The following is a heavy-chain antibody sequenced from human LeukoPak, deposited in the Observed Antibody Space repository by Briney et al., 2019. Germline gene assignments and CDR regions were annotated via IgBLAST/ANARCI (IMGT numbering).Heavy chain of an antibody. CDR3: ARDVLNFRTNYYGSGSPRWFDP. Sequence: GGSLRLSCAASGFNFNTYWMSWVRQAPGKGLEWVANIKQDGSEKFYVDSMKGRFTISRDNSKNSLYLQMNSLRAEDTAVYYCARDVLNFRTNYYGSGSPRWFDPWGQGTLVTVSS. J-gene: IGHJ5*02. CDR1: GFNFNTYW. CDR2: IKQDGSEK. D-gene: IGHD3-10*01. V-gene: IGHV3-7*03.